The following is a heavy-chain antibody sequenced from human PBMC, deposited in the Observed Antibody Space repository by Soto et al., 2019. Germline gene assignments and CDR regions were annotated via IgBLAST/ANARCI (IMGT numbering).Heavy chain of an antibody. CDR3: ARGVGRSSWTSFDS. V-gene: IGHV4-4*07. D-gene: IGHD6-13*01. Sequence: SETLSLTCTVSGGSISSDYWSWIRKPAGKGLEWIGSIYISENTHYNPSLRSRVSMSLDTSKNQLSLKLSSVTAADTAVYYCARGVGRSSWTSFDSWGQGTLVTVSS. CDR2: IYISENT. J-gene: IGHJ4*02. CDR1: GGSISSDY.